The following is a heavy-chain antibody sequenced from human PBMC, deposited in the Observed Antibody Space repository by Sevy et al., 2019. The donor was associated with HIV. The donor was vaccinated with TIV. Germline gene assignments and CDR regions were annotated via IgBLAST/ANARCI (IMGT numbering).Heavy chain of an antibody. D-gene: IGHD1-26*01. CDR3: AKWSELPSSPFDY. CDR2: IKEDGSEK. Sequence: GGSLRLSCAGSGFSFSDYWMTWVRQAPGQGLEWVANIKEDGSEKYYVDSVKGRFTISRDNAENSLYLQMHSLRVEDTAVYFCAKWSELPSSPFDYWGQGTLVTVSS. V-gene: IGHV3-7*03. CDR1: GFSFSDYW. J-gene: IGHJ4*02.